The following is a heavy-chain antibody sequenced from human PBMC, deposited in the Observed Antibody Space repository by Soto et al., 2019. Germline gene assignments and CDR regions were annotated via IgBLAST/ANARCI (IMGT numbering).Heavy chain of an antibody. CDR2: IYYSGST. CDR3: ARVPMTTVTLFDY. D-gene: IGHD4-17*01. J-gene: IGHJ4*02. CDR1: GGSISSYY. V-gene: IGHV4-59*01. Sequence: PSETLSLTCTVSGGSISSYYWSWIRQPPGKGLEWIGYIYYSGSTNYNPSLKSRVTISVDTSKNQFSLKLSSVTAADTAVYYCARVPMTTVTLFDYWGQGTLVTVSS.